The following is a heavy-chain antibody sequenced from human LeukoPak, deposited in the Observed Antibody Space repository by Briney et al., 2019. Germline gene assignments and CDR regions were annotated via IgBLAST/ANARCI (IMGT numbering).Heavy chain of an antibody. V-gene: IGHV4-4*07. Sequence: SETLSLTCTVSGGSVSSYYWSWIRQPAGKGLEWIGRIYTSGSTNYNPSLKSRVTMSVDTSKNQFSLKLSSVTAADTAVYYCARDSGDRGIAMDPEDGWFDPWGQGTLVTVSS. D-gene: IGHD6-19*01. CDR3: ARDSGDRGIAMDPEDGWFDP. J-gene: IGHJ5*02. CDR1: GGSVSSYY. CDR2: IYTSGST.